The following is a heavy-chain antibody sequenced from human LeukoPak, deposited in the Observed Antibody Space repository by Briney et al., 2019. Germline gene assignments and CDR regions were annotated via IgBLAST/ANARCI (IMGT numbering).Heavy chain of an antibody. CDR1: GFTFSSYS. Sequence: SGGSLRLSCAASGFTFSSYSMNWVRQAPGKGLEWVSAISGSGGSTYYADSVKGRFTISRDNSKNTLYLQMNSLRAEDTAVYYCAKRDDFWSGYTDYWGQGTLVTVSS. CDR3: AKRDDFWSGYTDY. D-gene: IGHD3-3*01. J-gene: IGHJ4*02. V-gene: IGHV3-23*01. CDR2: ISGSGGST.